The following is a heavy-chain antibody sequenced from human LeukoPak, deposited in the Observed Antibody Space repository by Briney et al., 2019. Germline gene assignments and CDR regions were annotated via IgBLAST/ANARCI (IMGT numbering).Heavy chain of an antibody. CDR3: ARTYYGDNWFDP. D-gene: IGHD3-10*01. CDR1: GGSFSDYY. J-gene: IGHJ5*02. CDR2: INHSGST. Sequence: PSETLSLTCAAYGGSFSDYYWSWIRQPPGEGLEWIGEINHSGSTNYNPSLKSLKSRVIISVDTTKNQFSLNMRSVTAADTAVYYCARTYYGDNWFDPWGQGTLVTVSS. V-gene: IGHV4-34*01.